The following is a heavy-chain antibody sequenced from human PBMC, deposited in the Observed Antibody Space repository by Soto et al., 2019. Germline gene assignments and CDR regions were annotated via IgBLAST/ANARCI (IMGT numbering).Heavy chain of an antibody. CDR3: AKDFAPDGYCDFDY. CDR2: VLQTGSST. J-gene: IGHJ4*02. V-gene: IGHV3-23*01. Sequence: GGSLRLSCAASGFTFSTYTMRWVRQAPGKGLEWVSAVLQTGSSTFYADSVKGRFTISRDNSQNTLYLQMNKLRAEDTAVYYCAKDFAPDGYCDFDYWGKGTVVTVSS. D-gene: IGHD4-17*01. CDR1: GFTFSTYT.